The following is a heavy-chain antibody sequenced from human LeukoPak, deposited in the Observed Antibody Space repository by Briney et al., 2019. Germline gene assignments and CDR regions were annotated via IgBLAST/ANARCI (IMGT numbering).Heavy chain of an antibody. CDR2: IWYDGSNK. Sequence: GRSLRLSCAASGFTFSSYGMHWGRQAPGKGLEWVAVIWYDGSNKYYADSVKGRFTISRDNSKNTLYLQMNSLRAEDTAVYYCASESSATAYWGQGTLVTVSS. J-gene: IGHJ4*02. V-gene: IGHV3-33*01. CDR3: ASESSATAY. CDR1: GFTFSSYG.